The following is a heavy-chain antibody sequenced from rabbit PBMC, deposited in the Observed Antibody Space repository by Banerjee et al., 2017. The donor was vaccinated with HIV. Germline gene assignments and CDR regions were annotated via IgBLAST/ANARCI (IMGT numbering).Heavy chain of an antibody. CDR2: IDPVFGST. Sequence: QSLEESGGGLVQPGGSLKLSCKASGFDFSSYYMSWVRQAPGKGLEWIGYIDPVFGSTYYASWVNGRFSISRENTQNTVSLQLNSLTAADTATYFCARRAHYPGGGYFNLWGQGTLVTVS. V-gene: IGHV1S7*01. CDR1: GFDFSSYY. CDR3: ARRAHYPGGGYFNL. D-gene: IGHD8-1*01. J-gene: IGHJ4*01.